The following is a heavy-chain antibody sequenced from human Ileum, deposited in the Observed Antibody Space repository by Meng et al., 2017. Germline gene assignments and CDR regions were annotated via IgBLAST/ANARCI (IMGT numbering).Heavy chain of an antibody. J-gene: IGHJ4*02. CDR1: GFSLSTRGVG. V-gene: IGHV2-5*01. CDR3: ANSLEDHSSSWYRDYFDY. Sequence: SGPTLVKPTQTLTLTCTFSGFSLSTRGVGVGWIRQPPGKALEWLAFIYWNEDQRYSPSLKSRLTITKDTSKNQVVLTMTNVDPVDTATYYCANSLEDHSSSWYRDYFDYWGQGTLVTVSS. CDR2: IYWNEDQ. D-gene: IGHD6-13*01.